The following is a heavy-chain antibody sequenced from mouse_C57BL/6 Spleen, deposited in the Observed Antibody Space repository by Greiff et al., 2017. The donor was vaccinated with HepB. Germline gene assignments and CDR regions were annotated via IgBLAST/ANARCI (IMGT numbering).Heavy chain of an antibody. CDR3: ARSLTAFYAMDY. D-gene: IGHD4-1*01. CDR2: IDPNSGGT. V-gene: IGHV1-72*01. CDR1: GYTFTSYW. J-gene: IGHJ4*01. Sequence: VHLVESGAELVKPGASVKLSCKASGYTFTSYWMHWVKQRPGRGLEWIGRIDPNSGGTKYNEKFKSKATLTVDKPSSTAYMQLSSLTSEDSAVYYCARSLTAFYAMDYWGQGTSVTVSS.